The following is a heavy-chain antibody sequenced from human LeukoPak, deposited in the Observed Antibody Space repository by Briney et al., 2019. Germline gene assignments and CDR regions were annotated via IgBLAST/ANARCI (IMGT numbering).Heavy chain of an antibody. V-gene: IGHV3-30*02. J-gene: IGHJ5*02. CDR1: GFTFSSYG. CDR3: ARAAIVVVPAANWFDP. CDR2: IRYDGSNK. D-gene: IGHD2-2*01. Sequence: GGSLRLSCAASGFTFSSYGMHWVRQAPGKGLEWVAFIRYDGSNKYYADSVKGRFTISRDNSKNTLYLQMNSLRAEDTAVYYCARAAIVVVPAANWFDPWGQGTLVTVSS.